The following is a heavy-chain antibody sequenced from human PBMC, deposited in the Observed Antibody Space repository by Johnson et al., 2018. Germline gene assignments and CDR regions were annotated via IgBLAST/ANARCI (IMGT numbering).Heavy chain of an antibody. CDR2: ISRSGSNI. D-gene: IGHD2-15*01. J-gene: IGHJ3*02. V-gene: IGHV3-23*01. CDR1: GFTFSSYA. Sequence: EVQLLESGGGLVQPGGSLRLSCAASGFTFSSYAMSWVRQAPGRGLEWVSYISRSGSNIYYADSVKGRFTISRDNSKNTLYLQMNSLRAEDTAVYYCAKGRIAFDIWGQGTMVNVSS. CDR3: AKGRIAFDI.